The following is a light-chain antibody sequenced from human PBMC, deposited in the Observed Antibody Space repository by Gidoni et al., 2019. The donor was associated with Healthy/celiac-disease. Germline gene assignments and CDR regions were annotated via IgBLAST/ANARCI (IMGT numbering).Light chain of an antibody. CDR1: QSVSSY. CDR3: QRRSNWLT. V-gene: IGKV3-11*01. Sequence: EIVLTQSPATLSLSPGERATLSCRASQSVSSYLAWYQQKPGQAPRLLIYDASNRATGIPARFSGSGSGTDFTLTISSLEPEDFAVYYCQRRSNWLTFXGXTKVEIK. J-gene: IGKJ4*01. CDR2: DAS.